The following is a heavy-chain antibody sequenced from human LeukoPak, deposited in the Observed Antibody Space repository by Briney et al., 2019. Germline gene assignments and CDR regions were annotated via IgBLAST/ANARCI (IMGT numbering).Heavy chain of an antibody. CDR3: AKLNSGAEYYFDY. Sequence: GGSLRLSCAASGFTFTRHGMHWVRQAPGKGLEWVSSISGSADSTYYADSVKGRFTISRDNSKNTLYLQMNSLRAEDTAVYYCAKLNSGAEYYFDYWGQGTLVTVSS. CDR1: GFTFTRHG. CDR2: ISGSADST. D-gene: IGHD2-15*01. J-gene: IGHJ4*02. V-gene: IGHV3-23*01.